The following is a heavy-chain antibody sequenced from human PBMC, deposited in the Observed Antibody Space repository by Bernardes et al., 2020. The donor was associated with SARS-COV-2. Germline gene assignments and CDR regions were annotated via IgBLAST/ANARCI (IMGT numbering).Heavy chain of an antibody. CDR3: AKDLRDYVWGSYRPGCMDV. D-gene: IGHD3-16*02. V-gene: IGHV3-9*01. CDR1: GFTFDDFA. CDR2: ISWNSINV. Sequence: GGSLRLSCAASGFTFDDFAIHWVRQAPGKGLEWVSGISWNSINVAYADSVKGRFTISRDNAKKSLYLQMNSLRAEDTAVYYCAKDLRDYVWGSYRPGCMDVWGQGTTVTVS. J-gene: IGHJ6*02.